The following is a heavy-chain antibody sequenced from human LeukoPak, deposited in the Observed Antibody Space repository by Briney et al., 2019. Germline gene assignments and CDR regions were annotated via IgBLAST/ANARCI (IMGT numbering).Heavy chain of an antibody. Sequence: GGSLRLSCAASGFTFSSYAMHWVRQGPGMGLEWVAIISYDGRNKHYADSVKGRFTISGDNSKNTQYLQMNSLRAEDTAVYYCSGGSPHRHYYYMDVWGKGTTLTVSS. CDR1: GFTFSSYA. V-gene: IGHV3-30*04. D-gene: IGHD2-15*01. CDR3: SGGSPHRHYYYMDV. J-gene: IGHJ6*03. CDR2: ISYDGRNK.